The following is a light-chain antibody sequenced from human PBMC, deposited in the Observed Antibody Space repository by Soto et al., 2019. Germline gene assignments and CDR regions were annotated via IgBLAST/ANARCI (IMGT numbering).Light chain of an antibody. CDR2: DVS. CDR3: SSYTSSITLV. V-gene: IGLV2-14*01. CDR1: SSDVGGYNY. Sequence: SVLTQPASVSGSPGQSITISRTGTSSDVGGYNYVSWYQQYPGKAPKLMIYDVSNRPSGVSNRFSGSKSGNTASLTISGLQAEDEADYYCSSYTSSITLVFGGGTKVTVL. J-gene: IGLJ2*01.